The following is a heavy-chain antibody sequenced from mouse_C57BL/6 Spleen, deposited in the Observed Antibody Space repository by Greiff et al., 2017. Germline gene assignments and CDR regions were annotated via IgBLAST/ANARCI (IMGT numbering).Heavy chain of an antibody. CDR3: TSITTVVATTNYFDY. CDR2: LYPGNSDT. Sequence: VQLKESGTVLARPGASVKMSCKTSGYTFTSYWMHWVKQRPGQGLEWIGALYPGNSDTSYNQKFKGKAKLTAVTSASTAYMELSSLTNEDSAVYYCTSITTVVATTNYFDYWGQGTTLTVSS. J-gene: IGHJ2*01. V-gene: IGHV1-5*01. CDR1: GYTFTSYW. D-gene: IGHD1-1*01.